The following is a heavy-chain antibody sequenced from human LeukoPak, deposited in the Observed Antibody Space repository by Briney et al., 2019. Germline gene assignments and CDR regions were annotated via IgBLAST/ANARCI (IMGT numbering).Heavy chain of an antibody. J-gene: IGHJ4*02. CDR2: INHSGST. Sequence: SETLSLTCAVYGGAFSGYYCSWIRQPPGKGLEWIGEINHSGSTNYNPSLKSRVTISVDTSKNQFSLTLSSVTAADTAVYYCARGGGYGDYWGQGTLVTVSS. D-gene: IGHD5-12*01. V-gene: IGHV4-34*01. CDR3: ARGGGYGDY. CDR1: GGAFSGYY.